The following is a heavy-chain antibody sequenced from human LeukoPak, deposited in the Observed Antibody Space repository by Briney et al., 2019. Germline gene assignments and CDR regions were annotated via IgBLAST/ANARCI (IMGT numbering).Heavy chain of an antibody. CDR1: GFTFDDYG. V-gene: IGHV3-20*04. Sequence: GGSLRLSCAASGFTFDDYGMSWVRQAPGKGLEWVSGINWNGGSTGCADSVKGRFTISRDNAKNSLYLQMNSLRAEDTALYYCARAVSKLWLNLEYYYYYMDVWGKGTTVTVSS. CDR3: ARAVSKLWLNLEYYYYYMDV. J-gene: IGHJ6*03. CDR2: INWNGGST. D-gene: IGHD5-18*01.